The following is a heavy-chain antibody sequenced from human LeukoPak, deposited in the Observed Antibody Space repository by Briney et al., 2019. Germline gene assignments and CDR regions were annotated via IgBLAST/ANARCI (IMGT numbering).Heavy chain of an antibody. CDR1: GFTFSSYG. CDR2: ISYDGSNK. D-gene: IGHD5-18*01. Sequence: GRSLRLSCAASGFTFSSYGMHWVRQAPGKGLEWVAVISYDGSNKYYADSVKGRFTISRDNSKNTPYLQMNSLRAEDTAVYYCAKDKDTAMPLSWYFDYWGQGTLVTVSS. J-gene: IGHJ4*02. CDR3: AKDKDTAMPLSWYFDY. V-gene: IGHV3-30*18.